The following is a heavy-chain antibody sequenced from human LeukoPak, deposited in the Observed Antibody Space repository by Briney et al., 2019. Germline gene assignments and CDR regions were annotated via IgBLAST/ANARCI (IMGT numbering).Heavy chain of an antibody. CDR3: AKDLELSKLVFDY. J-gene: IGHJ4*02. D-gene: IGHD3-16*02. Sequence: GGSLRLTCAASGFTFSSYAMSWVRQAPGKGLEWVSAISGSGGSTYYADSVKGRFTISRDNSKNTLYLQMNSLRAEDTAVYYCAKDLELSKLVFDYWGQGTLVTVSS. CDR1: GFTFSSYA. V-gene: IGHV3-23*01. CDR2: ISGSGGST.